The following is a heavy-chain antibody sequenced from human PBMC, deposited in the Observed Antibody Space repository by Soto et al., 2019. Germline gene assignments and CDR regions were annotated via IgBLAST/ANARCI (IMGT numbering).Heavy chain of an antibody. D-gene: IGHD3-9*01. CDR1: GASLSSGEHY. V-gene: IGHV4-30-4*01. Sequence: QVRLQESGPGLVKPSETLSLTCSVSGASLSSGEHYWNWIRQPPGKGLEWIGYIYFDGNAYYHPSLKSRVTISMAMSKNQFSLRMTSVTAADTAVYYCASPSLDFDMGSWCHGTLVTVSS. J-gene: IGHJ5*01. CDR3: ASPSLDFDMGS. CDR2: IYFDGNA.